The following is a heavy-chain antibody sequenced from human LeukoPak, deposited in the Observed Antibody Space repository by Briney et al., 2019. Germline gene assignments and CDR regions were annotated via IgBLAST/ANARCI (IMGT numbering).Heavy chain of an antibody. CDR3: AREYSGYDGRDY. D-gene: IGHD5-12*01. Sequence: SETLSLTCTVSGVSMSSYYWSWIRQPPGKGLEWIGYVYYTGNTNYNPSLKSRVTISVDTSKNQFSLKLSSVTAADTAVYYRAREYSGYDGRDYWGQGTLVTVSS. CDR2: VYYTGNT. J-gene: IGHJ4*02. CDR1: GVSMSSYY. V-gene: IGHV4-59*01.